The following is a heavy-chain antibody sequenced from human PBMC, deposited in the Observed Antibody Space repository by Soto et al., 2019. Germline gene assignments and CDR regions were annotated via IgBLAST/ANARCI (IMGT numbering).Heavy chain of an antibody. CDR3: AKDLVTYGSGSYFNY. V-gene: IGHV3-23*01. J-gene: IGHJ4*02. CDR2: ISGSGGST. D-gene: IGHD3-10*01. CDR1: GFTFSSYA. Sequence: GGSLRLCCAASGFTFSSYAMSWVRQAPGKGLEWVSAISGSGGSTYYADSVEGRFTISRDNSKNTLYLQMNSLRAEDTAVYYCAKDLVTYGSGSYFNYWGQGTLVTVSS.